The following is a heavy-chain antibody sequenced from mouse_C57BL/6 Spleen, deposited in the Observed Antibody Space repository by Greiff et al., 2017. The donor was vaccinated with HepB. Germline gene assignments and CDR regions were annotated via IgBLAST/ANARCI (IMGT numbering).Heavy chain of an antibody. CDR1: GYSFTGYF. D-gene: IGHD1-1*01. J-gene: IGHJ3*01. V-gene: IGHV1-20*01. CDR2: INPYNGDT. CDR3: ARAYYGSSYEAWFAY. Sequence: LVEPGDSVKISCKASGYSFTGYFMNWVMQSHGKSLEWIGRINPYNGDTFYNQKFKGKATLTVDKSSSTAHMELRSLTSEDSAVYYCARAYYGSSYEAWFAYWGQGTLVTVSA.